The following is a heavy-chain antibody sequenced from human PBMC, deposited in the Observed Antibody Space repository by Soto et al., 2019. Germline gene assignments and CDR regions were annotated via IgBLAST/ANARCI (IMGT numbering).Heavy chain of an antibody. D-gene: IGHD2-2*01. CDR3: ARSQGSSTSLEIYYYYYYGMDV. V-gene: IGHV1-69*01. J-gene: IGHJ6*02. Sequence: QVQLVQSGAEVKKPGSSVKVSCKASGGTFSYAISWVRQAPGQGLEWMGGIIPISGTANYAQKFQGRVTITADESTSTAYMELSSLRSEDTAVYYCARSQGSSTSLEIYYYYYYGMDVWGQGTTVTVSS. CDR1: GGTFSYA. CDR2: IIPISGTA.